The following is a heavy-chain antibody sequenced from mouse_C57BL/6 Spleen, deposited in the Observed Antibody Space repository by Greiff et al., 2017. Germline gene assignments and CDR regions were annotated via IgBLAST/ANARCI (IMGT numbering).Heavy chain of an antibody. J-gene: IGHJ2*01. Sequence: QVHVKQSGPELVKPGASVKISCKASGYAFSSSWMNWVKQRPGKGLEWIGRIYPGDGDTNYNGKFKGKATLTADKSSSTAYMQLSSLTSEDSAVYFCAMESRDYWGQGTTLTVSS. CDR1: GYAFSSSW. V-gene: IGHV1-82*01. CDR2: IYPGDGDT. CDR3: AMESRDY.